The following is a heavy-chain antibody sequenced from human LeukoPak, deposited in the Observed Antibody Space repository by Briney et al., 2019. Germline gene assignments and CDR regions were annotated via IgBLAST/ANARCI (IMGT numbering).Heavy chain of an antibody. Sequence: GGSLRLSCAASGFSFNTYWMSWVRQAPGKGLEWVANIKPDGSERYYVDSVKGRFTISRGNAKNTLYLQMNSLRAEDTAVYYCAKDSPSYYYDSSGYYYAEYFQHWGQGTLVTVSS. CDR1: GFSFNTYW. J-gene: IGHJ1*01. CDR2: IKPDGSER. D-gene: IGHD3-22*01. V-gene: IGHV3-7*03. CDR3: AKDSPSYYYDSSGYYYAEYFQH.